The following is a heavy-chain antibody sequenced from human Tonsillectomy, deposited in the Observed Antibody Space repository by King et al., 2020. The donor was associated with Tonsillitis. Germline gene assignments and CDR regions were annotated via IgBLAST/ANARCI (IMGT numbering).Heavy chain of an antibody. V-gene: IGHV3-66*01. CDR3: ARAPVDTAPSY. CDR1: GFTVRTNY. CDR2: IYSGTTT. Sequence: VQLVESGGGLVQPGGSLRLSCAASGFTVRTNYMSWVRQAPGKGLEWGSVIYSGTTTSYADSVKGRFTLSRDNFKNPVYLQMNSLRADDTAVYYCARAPVDTAPSYWGQGTLVTVSS. J-gene: IGHJ4*02. D-gene: IGHD5-18*01.